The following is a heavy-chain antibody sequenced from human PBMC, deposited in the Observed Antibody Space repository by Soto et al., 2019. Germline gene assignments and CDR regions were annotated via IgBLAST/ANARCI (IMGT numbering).Heavy chain of an antibody. J-gene: IGHJ4*02. Sequence: QVQLVESGGGVVQPGRSLRLSCAASGFTFSSYAMHWVRQAPGKGLEWVAVISYDGSNKYYADSVKGRFTISRDNSKNTLYLQMNSLRAEDTAVYYCARGEYYYDSSGYYSQFDYWGQGTLFTVSS. CDR3: ARGEYYYDSSGYYSQFDY. CDR2: ISYDGSNK. CDR1: GFTFSSYA. D-gene: IGHD3-22*01. V-gene: IGHV3-30-3*01.